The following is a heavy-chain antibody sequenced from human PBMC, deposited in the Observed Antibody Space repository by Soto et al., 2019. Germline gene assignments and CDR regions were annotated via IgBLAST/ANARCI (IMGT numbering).Heavy chain of an antibody. CDR2: IYYSGST. D-gene: IGHD6-6*01. Sequence: SATLSLTCTVSGGSISSYYWSWIRQPPGKGLEWIGYIYYSGSTNYNPSLKSRVTISVDTSKNQFSLKLSSVTAADTAVYYCARSSSSSEDAFDIWGQGTMVT. V-gene: IGHV4-59*01. CDR3: ARSSSSSEDAFDI. CDR1: GGSISSYY. J-gene: IGHJ3*02.